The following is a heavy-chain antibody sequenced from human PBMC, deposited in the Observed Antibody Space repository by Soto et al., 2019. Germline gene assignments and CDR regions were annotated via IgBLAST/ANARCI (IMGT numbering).Heavy chain of an antibody. J-gene: IGHJ4*02. CDR3: ARDRGLAATSSFDY. CDR2: IIPIFGTA. V-gene: IGHV1-69*12. Sequence: QVQLVQSGAEVKKPGSSVKVSCKASGGTFSSYAISWVRQAPGQGLEWMGGIIPIFGTANYAQRLQGRVTITADESTSTAYKELSSLRSEDTAVYYCARDRGLAATSSFDYGGQGPLVTVSS. D-gene: IGHD2-15*01. CDR1: GGTFSSYA.